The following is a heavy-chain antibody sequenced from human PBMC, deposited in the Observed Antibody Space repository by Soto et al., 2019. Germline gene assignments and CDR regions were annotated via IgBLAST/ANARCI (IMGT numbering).Heavy chain of an antibody. V-gene: IGHV1-18*01. J-gene: IGHJ4*02. CDR3: ARGRVGWLQSPGVY. D-gene: IGHD5-12*01. CDR2: ISAYNGNT. CDR1: RVGFDSQC. Sequence: GVPVEASSEESRVGFDSQCIRWAQHAPGQGLEWMGWISAYNGNTNYAQKLQGRVTMTTDTSTSTAYMELRSLRSDDTAVYYCARGRVGWLQSPGVYWGQGTLVTVSS.